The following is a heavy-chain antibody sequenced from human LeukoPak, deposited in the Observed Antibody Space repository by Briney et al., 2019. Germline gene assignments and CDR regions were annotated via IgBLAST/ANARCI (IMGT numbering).Heavy chain of an antibody. J-gene: IGHJ2*01. Sequence: GGSLRLSCAASGFTFDDYAMHWVRQAPGEGLEWVSLISGDGGSTYYAASVKGRFTISRDNSKNSLYLQMNSLRTEDTALYYCAKGADYGGPQGYFDLWGRGTLVTVSS. D-gene: IGHD4-23*01. V-gene: IGHV3-43*02. CDR3: AKGADYGGPQGYFDL. CDR1: GFTFDDYA. CDR2: ISGDGGST.